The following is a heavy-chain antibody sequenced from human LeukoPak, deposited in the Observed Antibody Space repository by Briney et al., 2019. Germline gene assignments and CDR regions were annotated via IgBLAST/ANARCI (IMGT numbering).Heavy chain of an antibody. CDR3: ARSPHRYYLDS. CDR2: MNPNSGNT. Sequence: ASVKVSFKACGYTFTNYDINWVRPATGQGLEWMGWMNPNSGNTGYAQKFQGRVTMTRNTSITTAYIELSSLRSEDTAVYYCARSPHRYYLDSWGQGTLVTVSS. J-gene: IGHJ4*02. CDR1: GYTFTNYD. V-gene: IGHV1-8*01.